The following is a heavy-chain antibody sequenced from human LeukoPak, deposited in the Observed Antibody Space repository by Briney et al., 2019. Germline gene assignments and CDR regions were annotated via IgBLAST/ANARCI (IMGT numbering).Heavy chain of an antibody. J-gene: IGHJ5*02. CDR2: INPNSGGT. D-gene: IGHD4-11*01. CDR1: GYTFTGYY. V-gene: IGHV1-2*02. CDR3: ARVRGGVHRVTTDLNWFDP. Sequence: ASVKVSCKASGYTFTGYYMHWVRQAPGQGLEWMGWINPNSGGTNYEQKFQGRVTMTRDTSISTAYMELSRLRSDDTAVYYCARVRGGVHRVTTDLNWFDPWGQGTLVTVSS.